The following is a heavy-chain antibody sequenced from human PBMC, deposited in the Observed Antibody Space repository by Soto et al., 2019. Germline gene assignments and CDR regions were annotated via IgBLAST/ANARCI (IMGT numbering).Heavy chain of an antibody. CDR2: IGTAGDT. J-gene: IGHJ5*02. Sequence: EVQLVESGGGLVQTGGSLRLSCAASGFTFSSYDMHLVRQDTGKGLELVSAIGTAGDTYYPVSVKGRFTISRENAKNSLLLQMNSLRAEDTDVYYCASAHQGWSTSFVSNIWFDPWGQGTLVTVSS. D-gene: IGHD2-2*01. CDR1: GFTFSSYD. V-gene: IGHV3-13*01. CDR3: ASAHQGWSTSFVSNIWFDP.